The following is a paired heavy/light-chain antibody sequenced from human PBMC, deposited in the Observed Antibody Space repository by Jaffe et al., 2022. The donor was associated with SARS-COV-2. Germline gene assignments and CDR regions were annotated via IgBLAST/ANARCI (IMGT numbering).Light chain of an antibody. CDR1: SSNVGANA. J-gene: IGLJ3*02. CDR3: AVWDNSLDVGV. CDR2: SNN. V-gene: IGLV1-44*01. Sequence: QSVLTQPPSASGTPGQRVVISCSGSSSNVGANAVNWYQQVPGTAPKLLIYSNNKRPSGVPDRFSGSKSGTSAYLAISGLQSDDEADYYCAVWDNSLDVGVFGGGTHLTVL.
Heavy chain of an antibody. Sequence: QVQLVQSGTEIKKPGASVKVSCRASGYIFTDYYIHWFRQARGQPLEWMGRINPKSGARHYIREFQGRVTMTGDTSIRTAYMELLGLRSDDTAVYYCTRGPSNAWFDEFDIWGQGTMVIVSS. V-gene: IGHV1-2*06. CDR3: TRGPSNAWFDEFDI. J-gene: IGHJ3*02. CDR1: GYIFTDYY. CDR2: INPKSGAR. D-gene: IGHD3-9*01.